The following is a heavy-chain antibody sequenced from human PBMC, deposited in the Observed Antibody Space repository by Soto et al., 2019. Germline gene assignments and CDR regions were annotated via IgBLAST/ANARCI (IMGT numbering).Heavy chain of an antibody. D-gene: IGHD5-18*01. CDR2: IIPIFGTA. J-gene: IGHJ6*02. V-gene: IGHV1-69*13. CDR3: ARGGYSHGYGGYYGMDV. Sequence: SVKVSCKASGGTFSSYAISWVRQAPGQGLEWMGGIIPIFGTANYAQKFQGRVTITADESTSTAYMELSSLRSEDTAVYYCARGGYSHGYGGYYGMDVWGQGTTVTVSS. CDR1: GGTFSSYA.